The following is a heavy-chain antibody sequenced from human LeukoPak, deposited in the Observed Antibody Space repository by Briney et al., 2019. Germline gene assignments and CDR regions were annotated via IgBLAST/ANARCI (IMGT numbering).Heavy chain of an antibody. V-gene: IGHV3-23*01. D-gene: IGHD4-23*01. CDR3: AKDLTTVITGNIDY. CDR2: ISGSGITT. J-gene: IGHJ4*02. CDR1: GFTFRGYN. Sequence: LSGGSLRLSCAVSGFTFRGYNMNWVRQAPGKGLEWVSGISGSGITTYYADSVKGRFTISRDNSKNTLYLQMNSLRAEDTAVYYCAKDLTTVITGNIDYWGQGSLVTVSS.